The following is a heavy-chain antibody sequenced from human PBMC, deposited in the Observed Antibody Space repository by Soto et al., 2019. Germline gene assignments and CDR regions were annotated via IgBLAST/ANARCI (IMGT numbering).Heavy chain of an antibody. Sequence: GSLRLSCAASGFTFSSYAMHWVRQAPGKGLEWVAVISYDGSNKYYADSVKGRFTISRDNSKNTLYLQMNSLRAEDTAVYYCARVSIVGVTGNYYYYYGMDVWGQGTTVTVSS. V-gene: IGHV3-30-3*01. D-gene: IGHD1-26*01. CDR3: ARVSIVGVTGNYYYYYGMDV. CDR2: ISYDGSNK. J-gene: IGHJ6*02. CDR1: GFTFSSYA.